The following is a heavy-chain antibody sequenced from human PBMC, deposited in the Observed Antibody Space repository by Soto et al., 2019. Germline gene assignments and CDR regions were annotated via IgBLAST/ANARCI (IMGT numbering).Heavy chain of an antibody. CDR3: ARAGLRYFDWLLIGAFDI. V-gene: IGHV1-18*01. D-gene: IGHD3-9*01. CDR2: ISAYNGNT. CDR1: GYTFTSYG. J-gene: IGHJ3*02. Sequence: ASVKVSCKASGYTFTSYGISWVRQAPGQGLEWMGWISAYNGNTNYAQKFQGRVTITTDTSTSTAYMELSSLRSEDTAVYYCARAGLRYFDWLLIGAFDIWGQGTMVTVSS.